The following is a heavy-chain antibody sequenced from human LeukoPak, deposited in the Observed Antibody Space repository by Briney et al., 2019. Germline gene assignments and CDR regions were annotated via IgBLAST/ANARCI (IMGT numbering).Heavy chain of an antibody. V-gene: IGHV1-2*02. CDR2: INPNSGGT. D-gene: IGHD1-26*01. J-gene: IGHJ4*02. CDR3: AKDLSFPQWELPGCHKN. Sequence: GASVKVSCKASGYTFTGYYMHWVRQAPGQGLEWMGWINPNSGGTNYAQKFQGRVTMTRDTSISTAYMELSRLRSDDTAVYYCAKDLSFPQWELPGCHKNWGQGTLVTVSS. CDR1: GYTFTGYY.